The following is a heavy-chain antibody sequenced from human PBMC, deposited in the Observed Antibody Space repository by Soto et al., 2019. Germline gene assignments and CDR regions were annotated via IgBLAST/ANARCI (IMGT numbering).Heavy chain of an antibody. Sequence: SVKVSCKASGGTFSSYAISWVRQAPGQGLEWMGGIIPIFGTANYAQKFQGRVTITADESTSTAYMELSSLRSEDTAVYYCASLGYCSSKSCYFRGAFDIWGQGKMVTVSS. V-gene: IGHV1-69*13. D-gene: IGHD2-2*01. J-gene: IGHJ3*02. CDR2: IIPIFGTA. CDR3: ASLGYCSSKSCYFRGAFDI. CDR1: GGTFSSYA.